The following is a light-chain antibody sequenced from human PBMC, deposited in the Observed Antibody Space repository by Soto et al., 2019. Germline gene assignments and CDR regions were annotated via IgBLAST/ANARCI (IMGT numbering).Light chain of an antibody. V-gene: IGLV2-14*01. CDR1: SSDVGGYNY. J-gene: IGLJ1*01. Sequence: QSVLTQPASVSGSPGQSITISRTGTSSDVGGYNYVSWYQQHPGKAPKLMIYEVSNRPSGVSNRFSGSKSGNTASLTISGLQAEDEADYYCSSYTSSSIDYVFGTGTKVTVL. CDR2: EVS. CDR3: SSYTSSSIDYV.